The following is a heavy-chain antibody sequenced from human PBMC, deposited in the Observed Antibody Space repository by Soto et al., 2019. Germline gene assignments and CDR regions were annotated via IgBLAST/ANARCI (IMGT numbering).Heavy chain of an antibody. Sequence: PSETLSLTCTVSGGSISSYFWSWIRQPPGKGLEWIGYIYYSGSTNYNPSLKSRVTIPVDTSKNQFSLKLSSVTAADTAVYYCARGVRYFDYWGQGTLVTVSS. J-gene: IGHJ4*02. CDR2: IYYSGST. CDR3: ARGVRYFDY. D-gene: IGHD3-10*01. CDR1: GGSISSYF. V-gene: IGHV4-59*01.